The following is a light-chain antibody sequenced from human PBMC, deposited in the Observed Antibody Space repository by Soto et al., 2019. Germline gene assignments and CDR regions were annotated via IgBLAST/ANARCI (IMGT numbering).Light chain of an antibody. CDR2: WAS. CDR3: QQYYSTPWT. V-gene: IGKV4-1*01. CDR1: QGVLYSSNNKNY. Sequence: DIVMTQSPDSLAVSLGVRATINCKSSQGVLYSSNNKNYLAWYQQRPGQPPKLLIYWASTRESGVPDRFSGSGSGTDFTLTISSLQAEDVAVYYCQQYYSTPWTFGQGTKVDIK. J-gene: IGKJ1*01.